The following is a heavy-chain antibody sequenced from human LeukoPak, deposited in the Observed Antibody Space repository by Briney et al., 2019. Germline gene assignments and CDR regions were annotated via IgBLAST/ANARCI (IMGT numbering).Heavy chain of an antibody. J-gene: IGHJ4*02. CDR2: IYYSGST. Sequence: SETLSLTCTVSGGSISSSSYYWGWIRQPPGKGLEWIGSIYYSGSTYYNPSLKSRVPIPVDTSKNKFSLKLSSVTAADTAVYYCARAYYDYVWGSYRSPYYFDYWGQGTLVTVSS. D-gene: IGHD3-16*02. CDR3: ARAYYDYVWGSYRSPYYFDY. CDR1: GGSISSSSYY. V-gene: IGHV4-39*01.